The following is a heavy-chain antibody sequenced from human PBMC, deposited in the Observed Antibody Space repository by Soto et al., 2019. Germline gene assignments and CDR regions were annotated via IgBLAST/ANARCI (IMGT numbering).Heavy chain of an antibody. CDR1: GYSFTSYW. Sequence: GESLKISCKGSGYSFTSYWISWVRQMPGKGLEWMGRIDPSDSYTNYSPSFQGHVTISADKSISTAYLQWSSLKASDTAMYYCARHARIVGATVNAFDIWGQGTMVTVSS. CDR2: IDPSDSYT. D-gene: IGHD1-26*01. CDR3: ARHARIVGATVNAFDI. J-gene: IGHJ3*02. V-gene: IGHV5-10-1*01.